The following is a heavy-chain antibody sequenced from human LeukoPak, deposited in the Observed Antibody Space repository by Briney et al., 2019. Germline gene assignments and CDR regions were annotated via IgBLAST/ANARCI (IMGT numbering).Heavy chain of an antibody. CDR3: ANLALPFYHFDY. J-gene: IGHJ4*02. V-gene: IGHV3-30*18. D-gene: IGHD2-21*02. Sequence: GGSLRLSCAASGFTFSSFGMHWVRQAPGKGLEWVAVISIDGSDKYYGDSVKGRFIISRDNSKNTLYLQMNSLRAEDTAVYYCANLALPFYHFDYWGQGTLVTVS. CDR1: GFTFSSFG. CDR2: ISIDGSDK.